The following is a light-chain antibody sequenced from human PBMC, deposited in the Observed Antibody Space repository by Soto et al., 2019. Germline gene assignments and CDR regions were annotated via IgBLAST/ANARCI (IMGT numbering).Light chain of an antibody. Sequence: DIQMTQPPSSISASVGDRVTITCRPSQTISTFLNWYQQQSGKAPKLLIYGASNLQSGVPSMFSGGGSGTYFTLTNSSLQAVDFATYFCQRSSSPPPTFGQGTTVDIK. CDR3: QRSSSPPPT. CDR1: QTISTF. CDR2: GAS. J-gene: IGKJ1*01. V-gene: IGKV1-39*01.